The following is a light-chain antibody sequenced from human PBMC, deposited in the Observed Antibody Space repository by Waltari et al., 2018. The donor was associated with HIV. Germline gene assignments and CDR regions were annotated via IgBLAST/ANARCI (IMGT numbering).Light chain of an antibody. CDR1: SNDIGPYNY. CDR2: EVN. Sequence: QSALTQPPAASGSPGQSVTISCTGTSNDIGPYNYLSWYQQHPDKAPRLLIYEVNKRPSGVPGRFSGSKSGNTASLTVSGLQAEDEADYYCSSYAGSGNLLLFGGGTKVTVL. CDR3: SSYAGSGNLLL. V-gene: IGLV2-8*01. J-gene: IGLJ6*01.